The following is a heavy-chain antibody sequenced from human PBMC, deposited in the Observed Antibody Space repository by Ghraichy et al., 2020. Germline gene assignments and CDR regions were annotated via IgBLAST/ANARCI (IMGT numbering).Heavy chain of an antibody. Sequence: SETLSLTCAVYGGSFSGYYWSWICQPPGKGLEWIGEINHSGSTNYNPSLKSRVTISVDTSKNQFSLKLSSVTAADTAVYYCARVFLTYYYYYGMDVWGQGTTVTVSS. CDR2: INHSGST. D-gene: IGHD4/OR15-4a*01. CDR1: GGSFSGYY. CDR3: ARVFLTYYYYYGMDV. J-gene: IGHJ6*02. V-gene: IGHV4-34*01.